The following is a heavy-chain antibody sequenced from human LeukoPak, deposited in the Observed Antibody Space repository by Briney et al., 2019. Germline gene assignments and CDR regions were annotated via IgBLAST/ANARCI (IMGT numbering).Heavy chain of an antibody. CDR3: ATESQSGFDP. V-gene: IGHV3-48*02. CDR1: GFTFSSYS. J-gene: IGHJ5*02. Sequence: GGSPRRSCAASGFTFSSYSMNWVRQAPGKGLEWVSYISSSSSTIYYADSVKGRFTISRDNAKNSLYLQMNSLRDEDTAVYYCATESQSGFDPWGQGTLVTVSS. CDR2: ISSSSSTI.